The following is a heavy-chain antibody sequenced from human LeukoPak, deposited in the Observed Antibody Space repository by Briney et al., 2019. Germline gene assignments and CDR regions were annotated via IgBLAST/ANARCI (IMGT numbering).Heavy chain of an antibody. CDR1: GGSISNYY. V-gene: IGHV4-4*07. Sequence: SETLSLTCTVSGGSISNYYWSWIRQPAGKGPEWIGRIYTSGSTYYNPSLKSRVTISVDTSKNQFSLKLSSVTAADTAVYYCARVEAAASLGYWGQGTLVTVSS. D-gene: IGHD6-13*01. CDR3: ARVEAAASLGY. CDR2: IYTSGST. J-gene: IGHJ4*02.